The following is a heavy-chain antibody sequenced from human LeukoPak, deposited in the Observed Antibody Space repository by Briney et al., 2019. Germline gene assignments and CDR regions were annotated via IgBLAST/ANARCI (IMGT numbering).Heavy chain of an antibody. CDR2: INHSGST. D-gene: IGHD7-27*01. Sequence: RPSETLSLTCAVYGGSFSGYYWSWIRQPPGKGLEWIGEINHSGSTNYNPSLKSRVTISVDTSKNQFSLKLSSVTAADTAVYYCARSVWGFDYWGQGTLVTVSS. J-gene: IGHJ4*02. CDR1: GGSFSGYY. V-gene: IGHV4-34*01. CDR3: ARSVWGFDY.